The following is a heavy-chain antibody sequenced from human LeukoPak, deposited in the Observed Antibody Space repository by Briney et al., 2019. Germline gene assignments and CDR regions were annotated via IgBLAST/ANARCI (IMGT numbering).Heavy chain of an antibody. Sequence: PGGSLRLSCAASGFTFSDYYMSWIRQAPGKGLEWVSYISSSGSTIYYADSVKGRFTISRDNAKNSLYLQMNSLRAEDTAVYYCAFGVVMRGPETPGRAFDIWGQGTMVTVSS. CDR1: GFTFSDYY. V-gene: IGHV3-11*04. J-gene: IGHJ3*02. CDR2: ISSSGSTI. CDR3: AFGVVMRGPETPGRAFDI. D-gene: IGHD3-3*01.